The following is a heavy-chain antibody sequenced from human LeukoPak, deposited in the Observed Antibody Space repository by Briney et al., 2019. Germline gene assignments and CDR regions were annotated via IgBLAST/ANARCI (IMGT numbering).Heavy chain of an antibody. V-gene: IGHV4-4*07. D-gene: IGHD3-9*01. CDR1: GGSISSYY. CDR3: ARQGYDILTGYIDAFDI. Sequence: SETLSLICTVSGGSISSYYWNWIRQPAGKGLEWIGRIYISGGTNYNPSLKSRVTMSVDTSKNQFSLKLRSVTAADTAIYYCARQGYDILTGYIDAFDIWGQGTMVTVSS. J-gene: IGHJ3*02. CDR2: IYISGGT.